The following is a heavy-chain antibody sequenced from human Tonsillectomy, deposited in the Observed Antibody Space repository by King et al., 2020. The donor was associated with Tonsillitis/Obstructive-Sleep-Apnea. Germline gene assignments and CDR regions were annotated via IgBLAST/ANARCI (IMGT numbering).Heavy chain of an antibody. Sequence: QLQESGPGLVKPSETLSLTCIVSGGSISSSSYYWGWIRQPPGKGLEWVGGIYYSGGTYYNPSLKSRVTITVDTSKNQFSLKLRSVTAADTAVYYCARHDYGDYGALDYWGQGTLVTVSS. J-gene: IGHJ4*02. V-gene: IGHV4-39*01. D-gene: IGHD4-17*01. CDR2: IYYSGGT. CDR3: ARHDYGDYGALDY. CDR1: GGSISSSSYY.